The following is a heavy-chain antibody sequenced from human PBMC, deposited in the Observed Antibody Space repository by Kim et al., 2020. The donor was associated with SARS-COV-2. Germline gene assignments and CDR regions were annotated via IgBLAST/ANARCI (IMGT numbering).Heavy chain of an antibody. J-gene: IGHJ4*02. V-gene: IGHV4-59*01. D-gene: IGHD1-26*01. CDR1: GGSISSYY. CDR3: ARARYSGSHHGY. Sequence: SETLSLTCTVSGGSISSYYWSWIRQPPGKGLEWIGYIYYSGSTNYNPSLKSRVTISVDTSKNQCSLKLSSVTAADTAVYYCARARYSGSHHGYWGQGTLVTVSS. CDR2: IYYSGST.